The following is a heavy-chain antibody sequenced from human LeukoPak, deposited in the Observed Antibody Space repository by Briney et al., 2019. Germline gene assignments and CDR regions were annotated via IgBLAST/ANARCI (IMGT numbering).Heavy chain of an antibody. V-gene: IGHV3-53*01. CDR1: GFTFSTYW. CDR3: ARRAGAYSHPYDY. D-gene: IGHD4/OR15-4a*01. J-gene: IGHJ4*02. CDR2: IYSDNT. Sequence: GGSLRLSCAASGFTFSTYWMTWVRQAPGKGLEWVSFIYSDNTHYSDSVKGRFTISRDNSKNTLYLQMNSLRAEDTAVYYCARRAGAYSHPYDYWGQGTLVTVSS.